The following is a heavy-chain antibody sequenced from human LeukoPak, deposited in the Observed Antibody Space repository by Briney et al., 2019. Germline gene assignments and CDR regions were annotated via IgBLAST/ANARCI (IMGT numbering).Heavy chain of an antibody. V-gene: IGHV3-21*01. J-gene: IGHJ4*02. CDR3: GRVVWPDY. CDR2: IRSSSSYI. D-gene: IGHD2-21*01. Sequence: GGSLRLSSAASGFTFSSYSMDWVRQAAGKGLEWVSSIRSSSSYIYYAESVKGRFTISRENAKTALYLQMNSLRAEDTAVYYCGRVVWPDYWGQGTLVTVSS. CDR1: GFTFSSYS.